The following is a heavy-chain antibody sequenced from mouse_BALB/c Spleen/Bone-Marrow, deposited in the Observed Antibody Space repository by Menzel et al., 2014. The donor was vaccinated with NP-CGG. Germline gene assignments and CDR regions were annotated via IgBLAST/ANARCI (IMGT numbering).Heavy chain of an antibody. CDR2: IDPANGNT. CDR3: ASYYYGRYFDV. J-gene: IGHJ1*01. V-gene: IGHV14-3*02. CDR1: GFKIKDTY. Sequence: VQLKESGAELVKPGASVKLSCTASGFKIKDTYMHWVKQRPEQGLEWIGRIDPANGNTKYDPKFQGKATITADTSSNTAYLQLSSLTSEDTAVYYCASYYYGRYFDVWAQGPRSPSPQ. D-gene: IGHD1-1*01.